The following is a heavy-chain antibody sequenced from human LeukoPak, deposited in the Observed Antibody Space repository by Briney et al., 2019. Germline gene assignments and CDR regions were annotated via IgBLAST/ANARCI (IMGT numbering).Heavy chain of an antibody. J-gene: IGHJ4*02. D-gene: IGHD3-22*01. CDR2: INPSDDSI. Sequence: GASVKVSCKASGYTFTGYYMHWVRQAPGQGLEWMGIINPSDDSIRYAQKFQGRVTMTKDTSTNTVYMHLSSLSSDDTAVYYCARAYYESSAYRHAVYFDYWGQGTLVTVSS. V-gene: IGHV1-46*01. CDR3: ARAYYESSAYRHAVYFDY. CDR1: GYTFTGYY.